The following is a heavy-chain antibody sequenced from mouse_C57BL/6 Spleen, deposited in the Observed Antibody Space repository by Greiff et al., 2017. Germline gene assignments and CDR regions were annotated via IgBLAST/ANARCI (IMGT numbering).Heavy chain of an antibody. J-gene: IGHJ2*01. CDR3: ARVHGSLFDY. CDR2: INYDGSST. V-gene: IGHV5-16*01. CDR1: GFTFSDYY. D-gene: IGHD1-1*02. Sequence: EVKLMESEGGLVQPGSSMKLSCTASGFTFSDYYMAWVRQVPEKGLEWVANINYDGSSTYYLDSLKSRFIISRDNAKNILYLQMSSLKSEDTATYYCARVHGSLFDYWGQGTTLTVSS.